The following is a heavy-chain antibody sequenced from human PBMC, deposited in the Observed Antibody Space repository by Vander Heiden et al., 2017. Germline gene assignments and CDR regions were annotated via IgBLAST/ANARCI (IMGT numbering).Heavy chain of an antibody. CDR2: ISYVGSA. CDR1: GESISSADNY. D-gene: IGHD3-22*01. CDR3: ARGEMNYFDSTGYRFDS. Sequence: QVQLQESGPGLVKPSQTLSLTCAVSGESISSADNYWSWIRQSPGTGLEWIGYISYVGSAFYTPSLKSRLTISQDSSKNQFSLRLTSVTAADTAVYYCARGEMNYFDSTGYRFDSWGQGALVTVSS. J-gene: IGHJ4*02. V-gene: IGHV4-30-4*01.